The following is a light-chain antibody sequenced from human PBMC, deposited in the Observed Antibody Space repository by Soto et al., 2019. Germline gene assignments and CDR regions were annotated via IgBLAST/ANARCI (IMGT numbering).Light chain of an antibody. Sequence: DIVLTQTPLSSPVTLGQPASISCKSSQGLVHGDGNTYLSWLHQRPGQPPRLLIYKISERFSGVPDRFTGSGARTDFTLKISRVEAEDVGFYYCMQASQFPGTFGQGTKLEIK. CDR3: MQASQFPGT. J-gene: IGKJ2*01. CDR1: QGLVHGDGNTY. V-gene: IGKV2-24*01. CDR2: KIS.